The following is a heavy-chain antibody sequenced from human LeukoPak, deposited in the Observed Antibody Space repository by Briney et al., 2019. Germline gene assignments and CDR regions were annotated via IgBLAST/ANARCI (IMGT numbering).Heavy chain of an antibody. V-gene: IGHV1-69*05. CDR2: IIPIFGTE. CDR1: GGTFSSYA. Sequence: SVKVSCKASGGTFSSYAISWVRQAPGQGLEWMGRIIPIFGTENYAQKFQGRVTITTDESTSTAYMELSSLRSEDTAVYYCARDPRRGLDYYRTWGQGTLVTVSS. CDR3: ARDPRRGLDYYRT. D-gene: IGHD3-10*01. J-gene: IGHJ1*01.